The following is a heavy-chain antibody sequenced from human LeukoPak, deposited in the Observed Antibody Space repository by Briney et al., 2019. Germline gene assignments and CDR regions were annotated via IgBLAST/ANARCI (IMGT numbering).Heavy chain of an antibody. CDR2: ISAYNGNT. CDR3: ARGPHNGGYYYAPIGLDY. CDR1: GYTFTSYG. V-gene: IGHV1-18*01. D-gene: IGHD3-22*01. J-gene: IGHJ4*02. Sequence: ASVKVSCKASGYTFTSYGISWVRQAPGQGLEWMGWISAYNGNTNYAQKLQGRVTMTTDTSTSTAYMELRSLRSDDTAVYYCARGPHNGGYYYAPIGLDYWGQGALVTVSS.